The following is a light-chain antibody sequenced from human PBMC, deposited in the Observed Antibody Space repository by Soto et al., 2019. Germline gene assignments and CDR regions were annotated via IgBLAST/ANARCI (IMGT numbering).Light chain of an antibody. J-gene: IGLJ1*01. Sequence: QSALTQPASVSGSPGQSITISCTGTSSDIGRYNFVSWYQQHPGKAPKLLVYEVTHRPSGVSNRFSGSKSGNTASLTIFGLQTEDEADYYCSSYTSVTTFVVFGTGTKLTVL. CDR3: SSYTSVTTFVV. V-gene: IGLV2-14*01. CDR1: SSDIGRYNF. CDR2: EVT.